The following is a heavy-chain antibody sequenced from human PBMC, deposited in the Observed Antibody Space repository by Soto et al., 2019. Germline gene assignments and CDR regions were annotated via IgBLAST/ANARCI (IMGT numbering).Heavy chain of an antibody. CDR1: GGSISSGNYY. J-gene: IGHJ4*02. Sequence: SETLSLTCTVFGGSISSGNYYWSWIRQPPGKGLEWIGFISYSGSTYYSTSLKSRVTISVDTSKSQFSLNLSFVTAADTAVYYCATMGTPATGLYFFDYWGQGSLVTVSS. CDR2: ISYSGST. D-gene: IGHD2-15*01. CDR3: ATMGTPATGLYFFDY. V-gene: IGHV4-30-4*01.